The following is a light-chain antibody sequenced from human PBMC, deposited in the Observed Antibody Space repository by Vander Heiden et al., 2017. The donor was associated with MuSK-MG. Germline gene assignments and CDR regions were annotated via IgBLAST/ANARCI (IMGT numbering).Light chain of an antibody. Sequence: DIQMTQSPSSLSASVGDRVTITCRASQNIGTYLSWYQEKPGKAPKMLIYSASFLQSGVPSTFSGGGSDTYFVLTITSLQPEDFATYYCRRTYTPPYSFGQGTKVEI. J-gene: IGKJ2*01. V-gene: IGKV1-39*01. CDR3: RRTYTPPYS. CDR1: QNIGTY. CDR2: SAS.